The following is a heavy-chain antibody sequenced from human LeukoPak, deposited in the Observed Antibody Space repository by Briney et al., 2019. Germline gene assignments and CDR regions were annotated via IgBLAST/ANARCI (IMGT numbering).Heavy chain of an antibody. Sequence: PGGSLRLSCAASGFTFSSYGMHWVRQAPGKGLEWVAFIRYDGSNKYYADSVKGRFTISRDNSKNTLYLQMNSLRAEDTAVYYCAKVGGYSYGRLDYWGQGTLVTVS. CDR1: GFTFSSYG. J-gene: IGHJ4*02. CDR2: IRYDGSNK. V-gene: IGHV3-30*02. CDR3: AKVGGYSYGRLDY. D-gene: IGHD5-18*01.